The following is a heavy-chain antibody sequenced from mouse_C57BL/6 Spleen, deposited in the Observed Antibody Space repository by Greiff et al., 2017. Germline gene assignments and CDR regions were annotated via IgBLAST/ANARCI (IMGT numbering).Heavy chain of an antibody. CDR3: AREGITTVVAPYYFDY. CDR1: GYTFTSYG. D-gene: IGHD1-1*01. J-gene: IGHJ2*01. Sequence: VQLQHSGAELARPGASVKLSCKASGYTFTSYGISWVKQRTGQGLEWIGEIYPRSGNNYYNEKFKGKATLTADKSSSTAYMELRSLTSEDSACYFCAREGITTVVAPYYFDYWGQGTTRTVSS. V-gene: IGHV1-81*01. CDR2: IYPRSGNN.